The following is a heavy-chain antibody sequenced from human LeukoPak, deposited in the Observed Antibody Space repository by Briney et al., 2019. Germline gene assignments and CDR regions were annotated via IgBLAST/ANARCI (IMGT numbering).Heavy chain of an antibody. CDR2: ISYDGSNK. CDR3: ARQQTYGIVRDTAFDI. V-gene: IGHV3-30-3*01. J-gene: IGHJ3*02. Sequence: PGGSLRLSCAVSGFIFCNYPMHWVRQAPGKGLEWVAAISYDGSNKYYADSVKGRFTISRDNSKNTLYVQIHSLRAEDTAVYYCARQQTYGIVRDTAFDIWGQGTKVTISS. CDR1: GFIFCNYP. D-gene: IGHD2-21*01.